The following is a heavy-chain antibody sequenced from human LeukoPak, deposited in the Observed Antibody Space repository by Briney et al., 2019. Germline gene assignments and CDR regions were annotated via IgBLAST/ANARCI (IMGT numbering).Heavy chain of an antibody. D-gene: IGHD6-13*01. V-gene: IGHV3-74*01. Sequence: GGSLRLSCAASGFMLSSTWMHWVRHAPGKGLVWVSRINSGATSTSYADSVRGRFTISRDDAKNTMYLQMNSLRAEGTAMYYCVRGSPGYSSSWHAYWGQGTLVTVSS. CDR1: GFMLSSTW. J-gene: IGHJ4*02. CDR3: VRGSPGYSSSWHAY. CDR2: INSGATST.